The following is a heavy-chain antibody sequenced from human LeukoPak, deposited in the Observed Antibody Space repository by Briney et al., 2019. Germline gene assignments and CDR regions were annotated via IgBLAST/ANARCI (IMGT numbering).Heavy chain of an antibody. J-gene: IGHJ3*02. V-gene: IGHV4-39*01. CDR2: IYYSGST. D-gene: IGHD3-22*01. CDR3: ARPYYDSSGYYYPRTDDAFAI. CDR1: GGSISSSSYY. Sequence: SETLSLACTVSGGSISSSSYYWGWIRQPPGKGLEWIGSIYYSGSTYYNPSLKSRVTISVDTSKNQFSLKLSSVTAADTAVYYCARPYYDSSGYYYPRTDDAFAIWGQGTMVTVSS.